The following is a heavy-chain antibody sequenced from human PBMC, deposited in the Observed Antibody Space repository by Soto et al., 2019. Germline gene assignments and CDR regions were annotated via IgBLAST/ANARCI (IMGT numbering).Heavy chain of an antibody. Sequence: VWSLILSCAASGFTFSSYSMNWVRQAPGKGLEWVSSISSSSSYIYYADSVKGRFTISRDNAKNSLYLQMNSLRAEDTAVYYCARDHAAKNYYGSDVWDQGTTVTVPS. D-gene: IGHD2-15*01. V-gene: IGHV3-21*01. CDR2: ISSSSSYI. J-gene: IGHJ6*02. CDR3: ARDHAAKNYYGSDV. CDR1: GFTFSSYS.